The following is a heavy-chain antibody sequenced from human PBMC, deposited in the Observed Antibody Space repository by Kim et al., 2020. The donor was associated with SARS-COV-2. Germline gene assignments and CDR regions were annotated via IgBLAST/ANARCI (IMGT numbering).Heavy chain of an antibody. CDR1: GGSISSVGYY. J-gene: IGHJ4*02. Sequence: SETLSLTCTVSGGSISSVGYYWSWIRQHPGKGLEWIGYIYYSGSTYYNPSLKSRVTISVDTSKNQFSLKLSSVTAADTAVYYCARAYCGGDCYSSSYYFDYWGQGTLVTVSS. D-gene: IGHD2-21*02. CDR2: IYYSGST. CDR3: ARAYCGGDCYSSSYYFDY. V-gene: IGHV4-31*03.